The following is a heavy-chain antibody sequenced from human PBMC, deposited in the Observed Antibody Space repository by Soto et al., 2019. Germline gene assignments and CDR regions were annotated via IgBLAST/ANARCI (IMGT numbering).Heavy chain of an antibody. J-gene: IGHJ2*01. CDR1: GGSISSSNW. CDR3: AKVLGSSGWVYWYFDL. CDR2: IYHSGST. V-gene: IGHV4-4*02. Sequence: SETLSLTCTVSGGSISSSNWWSWVRQPPGKGLEWIGEIYHSGSTNYNPSLKSRVTISVDKSKNTLYLQMNSLRAEDTAVYDCAKVLGSSGWVYWYFDLWGRGTLVTVSS. D-gene: IGHD6-19*01.